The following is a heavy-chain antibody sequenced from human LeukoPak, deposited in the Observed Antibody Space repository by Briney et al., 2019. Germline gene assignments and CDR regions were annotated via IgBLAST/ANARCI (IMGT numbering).Heavy chain of an antibody. D-gene: IGHD4-17*01. V-gene: IGHV4-30-2*01. CDR3: ASTMTTVTQPFDY. CDR2: IYHSGKS. J-gene: IGHJ4*02. CDR1: GGSISSGGYS. Sequence: SQTLSLTCAVSGGSISSGGYSWSWIRQPPGKGLEWIASIYHSGKSYYNPSLESRVTISVDTSKNQFSLKLSSVTAADTAVYYCASTMTTVTQPFDYWGQGTLVTVSS.